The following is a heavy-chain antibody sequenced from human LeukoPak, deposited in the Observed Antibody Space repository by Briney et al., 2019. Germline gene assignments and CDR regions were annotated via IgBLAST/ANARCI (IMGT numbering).Heavy chain of an antibody. CDR2: IYYSGST. J-gene: IGHJ5*02. CDR1: GGSISSYY. V-gene: IGHV4-59*12. D-gene: IGHD3-22*01. CDR3: ARDSSGYSENWFDP. Sequence: SETLSLTCTVSGGSISSYYWSWIRQPPGKGLEWIGYIYYSGSTNYNPSLKSRVTISVDTSKNQFSLQLNSVTPEDTAVYYCARDSSGYSENWFDPWGQGTLVTVSS.